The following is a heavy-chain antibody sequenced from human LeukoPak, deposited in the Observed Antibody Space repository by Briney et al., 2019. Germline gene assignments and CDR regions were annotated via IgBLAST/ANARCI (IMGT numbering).Heavy chain of an antibody. D-gene: IGHD3-22*01. V-gene: IGHV4-39*01. J-gene: IGHJ4*02. CDR2: IYYSGST. CDR3: ARRYYYDSSGYSAEEYFDY. CDR1: GGSISSSSYY. Sequence: SETLSLTCAVSGGSISSSSYYWGWLRHPPGKGLEWIGSIYYSGSTYYNPSLSSRVTMSVDTSKNQFSLKLSSVTAADTAVYYCARRYYYDSSGYSAEEYFDYWGQGTLVTVSS.